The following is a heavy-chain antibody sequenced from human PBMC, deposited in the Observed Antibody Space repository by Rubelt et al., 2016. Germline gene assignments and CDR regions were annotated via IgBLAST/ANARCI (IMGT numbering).Heavy chain of an antibody. CDR3: ARARIAAAGNYYYYYGMDV. CDR2: IIPILGIA. Sequence: QVQLVQSGAEVKKPGSSVKVSCKASGGTFSSYAISWVRQAPGQGLEWMGRIIPILGIANYAQKFQGRVTITADESTSAAYMELRSLRSEDTAVYYCARARIAAAGNYYYYYGMDVWGQGTTVTVSS. D-gene: IGHD6-13*01. J-gene: IGHJ6*02. CDR1: GGTFSSYA. V-gene: IGHV1-69*04.